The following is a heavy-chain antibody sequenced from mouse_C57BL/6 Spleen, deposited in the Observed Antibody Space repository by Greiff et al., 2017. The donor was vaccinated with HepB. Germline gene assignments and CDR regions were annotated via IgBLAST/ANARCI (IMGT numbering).Heavy chain of an antibody. V-gene: IGHV1-64*01. CDR3: ARSVVEGDFDY. J-gene: IGHJ2*01. CDR1: GYTFTSYW. D-gene: IGHD1-1*01. CDR2: IHPNSGST. Sequence: QVQLKQPGAELVKPGASVKLSCKASGYTFTSYWMHWVKQRPGQGLEWIGMIHPNSGSTNYNEKFKSKATLTVDKSSSTAYMQLSSLTSEDSAVYYCARSVVEGDFDYWGQGTTLTVSS.